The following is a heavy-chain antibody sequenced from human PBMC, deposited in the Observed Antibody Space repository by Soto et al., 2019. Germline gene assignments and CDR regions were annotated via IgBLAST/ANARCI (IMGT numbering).Heavy chain of an antibody. CDR2: IYYSGST. J-gene: IGHJ4*02. CDR3: ARGIQLGPITYYFDY. CDR1: GGSISSYY. D-gene: IGHD5-18*01. V-gene: IGHV4-59*01. Sequence: SETLSLTCTVSGGSISSYYWSWSRQPPGKRLEWIGYIYYSGSTNYNPSLKSRVTISVDTSKNQFSLKLSSVTAADTAVYYCARGIQLGPITYYFDYWGQGTLVTVSS.